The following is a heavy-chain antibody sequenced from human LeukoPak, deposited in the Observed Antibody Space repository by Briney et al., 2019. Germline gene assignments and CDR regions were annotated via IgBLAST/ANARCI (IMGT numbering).Heavy chain of an antibody. V-gene: IGHV3-23*01. D-gene: IGHD6-19*01. Sequence: GSLRLSCEASGFTFSNYAMTWVRQTPGKGLEWVSGISGSGGSTYYADSVKGRFTISRDNAKNSLYLQMNSLRAEDTAVYYCARDQGYSSGCDAFDIWGQGTMVTVSS. CDR3: ARDQGYSSGCDAFDI. J-gene: IGHJ3*02. CDR2: ISGSGGST. CDR1: GFTFSNYA.